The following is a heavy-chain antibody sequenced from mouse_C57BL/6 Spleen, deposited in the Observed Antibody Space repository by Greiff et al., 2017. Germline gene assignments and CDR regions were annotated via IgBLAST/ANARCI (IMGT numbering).Heavy chain of an antibody. J-gene: IGHJ4*01. CDR2: IHPSDSDT. CDR1: GYTFTSSW. CDR3: AINSASSYAMDY. D-gene: IGHD6-1*01. V-gene: IGHV1-74*01. Sequence: QVQLQQPGAELVKPGASLKVSCKASGYTFTSSWCHWLKQRPGQALEWIGRIHPSDSDTNYNQKFKGKATLTVDKSSSTAYMQLSSLTSEDSAVYYCAINSASSYAMDYWGQGTSVTVSS.